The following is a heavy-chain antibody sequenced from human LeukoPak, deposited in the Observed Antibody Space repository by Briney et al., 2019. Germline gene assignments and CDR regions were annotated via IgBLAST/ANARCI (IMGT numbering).Heavy chain of an antibody. J-gene: IGHJ4*02. D-gene: IGHD6-6*01. V-gene: IGHV4-4*09. CDR2: IYTSGST. Sequence: PSETLSLTCTVSGGSISSYYWSWIRQPPGKGLEWIGYIYTSGSTNHNPSLKSRVTISVDTSKNQFSLKLSSVTAADTAVYYCASAYSSSSVDYWGQGTLVTVSS. CDR1: GGSISSYY. CDR3: ASAYSSSSVDY.